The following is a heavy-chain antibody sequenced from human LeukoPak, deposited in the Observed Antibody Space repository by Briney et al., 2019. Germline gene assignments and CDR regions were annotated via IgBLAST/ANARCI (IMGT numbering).Heavy chain of an antibody. CDR2: ISAYNGNT. D-gene: IGHD3-9*01. V-gene: IGHV1-18*01. Sequence: GASVKVSCKASGYTFTSYGISWVRQAPGQGLEWMGWISAYNGNTNYAQKLQGRVTMTTDTSTSTAYMELRSLRSDDTAVYYCARGPHWRIYDILTGFDYWGQGTLVTVSS. CDR3: ARGPHWRIYDILTGFDY. CDR1: GYTFTSYG. J-gene: IGHJ4*02.